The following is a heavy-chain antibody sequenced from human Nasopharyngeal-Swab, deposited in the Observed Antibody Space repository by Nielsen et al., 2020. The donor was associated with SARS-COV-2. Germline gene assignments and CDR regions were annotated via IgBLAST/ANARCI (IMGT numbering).Heavy chain of an antibody. D-gene: IGHD4-17*01. CDR2: IAHDASNE. Sequence: GGSLRLSCAASGFTFSSFGMHWVRQAPGKGLEWVAFIAHDASNEYYGDSVKGRFSISRDSSKNTLYLQMDSLRGEDTAGYYCARDAPAHYGAFYWGRGTLGTVSS. J-gene: IGHJ4*02. CDR3: ARDAPAHYGAFY. V-gene: IGHV3-30*03. CDR1: GFTFSSFG.